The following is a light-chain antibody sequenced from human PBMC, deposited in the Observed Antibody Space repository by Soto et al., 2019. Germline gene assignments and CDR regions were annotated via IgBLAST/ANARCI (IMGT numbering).Light chain of an antibody. CDR3: QQYTNAHVIT. V-gene: IGKV3-20*01. CDR2: AAS. J-gene: IGKJ5*01. CDR1: QGVGNKY. Sequence: ALTQSPGTLSLSPGERATLSCRASQGVGNKYLAWYQQRPGQAPSLLIYAASSRATGVPDRFSGSGSGTDFTLTISRLEPEDFAVYYCQQYTNAHVITFGQGTRLEIK.